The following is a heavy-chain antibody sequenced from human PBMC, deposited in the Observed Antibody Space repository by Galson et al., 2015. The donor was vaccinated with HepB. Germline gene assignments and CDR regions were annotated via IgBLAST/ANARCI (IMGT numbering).Heavy chain of an antibody. CDR2: IWYDGSNK. CDR3: ARAPDSGWYFNS. CDR1: GFTFSSYG. V-gene: IGHV3-33*01. Sequence: LRLSCAASGFTFSSYGMHWVRQAPGKGLEWVGVIWYDGSNKYYADSVKGRFTISRDNSKNTLYLQMNSPRAEDTAVYYCARAPDSGWYFNSWGQGTLVTVSS. D-gene: IGHD6-19*01. J-gene: IGHJ4*02.